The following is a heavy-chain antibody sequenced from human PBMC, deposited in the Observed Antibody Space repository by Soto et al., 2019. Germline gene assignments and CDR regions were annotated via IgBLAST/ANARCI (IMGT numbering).Heavy chain of an antibody. J-gene: IGHJ4*02. CDR3: AADQGWRYSIQ. V-gene: IGHV1-58*01. CDR1: GFTFTSSA. D-gene: IGHD6-13*01. CDR2: IVVGSGNT. Sequence: SVKVSCKASGFTFTSSAVQWVRQARGQRLEWIGWIVVGSGNTNYAQKFQERVTITRDMSTSTAYMELSSLRSEDTDVYYCAADQGWRYSIQWGQGTLVTVSS.